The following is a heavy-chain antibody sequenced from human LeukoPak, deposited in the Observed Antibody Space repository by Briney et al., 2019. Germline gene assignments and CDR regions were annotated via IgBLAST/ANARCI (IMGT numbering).Heavy chain of an antibody. CDR2: IFYSGIT. CDR3: ARGAGGSDY. D-gene: IGHD2-8*02. CDR1: GGSTSSYY. V-gene: IGHV4-59*01. Sequence: SETLSLTCTVSGGSTSSYYWSWIRQPPGKGLEWIGYIFYSGITNYNPSLKSRVTISLDTSKKQFSLKLSSMTAADTAVYYCARGAGGSDYWGQGTLVTVSS. J-gene: IGHJ4*02.